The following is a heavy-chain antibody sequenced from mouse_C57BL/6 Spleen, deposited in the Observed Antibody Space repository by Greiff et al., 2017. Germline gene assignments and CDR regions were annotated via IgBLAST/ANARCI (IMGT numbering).Heavy chain of an antibody. D-gene: IGHD1-1*01. CDR2: INPNNGGT. J-gene: IGHJ2*01. CDR1: GYTFTDYN. Sequence: EVKLMESGPELVKPGASVKIPCKASGYTFTDYNMDWVKQSHGKSLEWIGDINPNNGGTIYNQKFKGKATLTVDKSSSTAYMELRSLTSEDTAVYYCARKENYYGSSPYYFDYWGQGTTLTVSS. V-gene: IGHV1-18*01. CDR3: ARKENYYGSSPYYFDY.